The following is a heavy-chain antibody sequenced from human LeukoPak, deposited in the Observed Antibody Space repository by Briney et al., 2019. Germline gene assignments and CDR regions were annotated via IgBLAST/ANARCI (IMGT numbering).Heavy chain of an antibody. D-gene: IGHD2-2*01. J-gene: IGHJ5*02. V-gene: IGHV1-69*13. CDR1: GGTFTIYA. CDR2: IIPIFGTA. CDR3: ASTPYCSSTSCYVYWFDP. Sequence: ASVTVSCTASGGTFTIYAISWVRQAPGQGLEWMGGIIPIFGTANYAQKFQGRVTITADESTSTAYMELSSLRSEDTAVYYCASTPYCSSTSCYVYWFDPWGQGTLVTVSS.